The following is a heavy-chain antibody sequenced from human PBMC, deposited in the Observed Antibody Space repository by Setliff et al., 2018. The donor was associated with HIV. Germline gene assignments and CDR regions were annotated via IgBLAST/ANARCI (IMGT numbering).Heavy chain of an antibody. CDR2: IKSKTDVGTT. CDR3: TTIKSYGAFDF. J-gene: IGHJ4*02. V-gene: IGHV3-15*01. D-gene: IGHD5-18*01. CDR1: GFTFSNAW. Sequence: LRLSCAASGFTFSNAWMSWVRQAPGKGLEWVGRIKSKTDVGTTDYAAPVKGRFTLSRDDSKNMLYLQMNSLKTEDTALYFCTTIKSYGAFDFWGQGALVTVSS.